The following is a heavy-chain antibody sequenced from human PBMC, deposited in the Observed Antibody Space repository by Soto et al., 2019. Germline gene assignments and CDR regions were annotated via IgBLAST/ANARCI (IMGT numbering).Heavy chain of an antibody. V-gene: IGHV3-23*01. J-gene: IGHJ5*02. Sequence: GGSLRLSCAASGFTFSSYAMSWVRQAPGKGLEGVSAISGSGGSTYYADSVKGRFTISRDNSKNTLYLQMNSLRAEDTAVYYCSNYYDSSGYTYRWFDPWGQGTLVTVSS. CDR2: ISGSGGST. CDR3: SNYYDSSGYTYRWFDP. D-gene: IGHD3-22*01. CDR1: GFTFSSYA.